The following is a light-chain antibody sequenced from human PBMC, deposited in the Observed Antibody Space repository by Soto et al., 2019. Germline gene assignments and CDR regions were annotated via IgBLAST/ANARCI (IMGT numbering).Light chain of an antibody. CDR3: QQSNKTPLT. CDR1: ESISTY. V-gene: IGKV1-39*01. Sequence: DIQMTQSPSSLSASVGDRVTITCRASESISTYLNWYQQRPGEAPTLLIYAASTLQSGVPSSFSGSGSGTDFPLTITSLQPEDVGPYYWQQSNKTPLTCGGGTKVDIK. CDR2: AAS. J-gene: IGKJ4*01.